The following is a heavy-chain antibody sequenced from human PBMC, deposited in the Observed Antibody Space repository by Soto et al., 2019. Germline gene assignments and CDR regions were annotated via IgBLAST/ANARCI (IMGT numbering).Heavy chain of an antibody. D-gene: IGHD4-17*01. J-gene: IGHJ4*02. V-gene: IGHV4-39*01. CDR2: IYYSGST. CDR1: GGSISSSSYY. CDR3: ARPPHLRY. Sequence: SETLSLTCTVSGGSISSSSYYWGWIRQPPGKGLEWIGSIYYSGSTYYNPSLKSRVTISVDTSKNQFSLKLSSVTAADTAVYYCARPPHLRYWGQGTLVTVSS.